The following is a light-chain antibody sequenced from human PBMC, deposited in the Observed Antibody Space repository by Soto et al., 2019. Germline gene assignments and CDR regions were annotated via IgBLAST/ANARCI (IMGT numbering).Light chain of an antibody. CDR2: DAS. CDR1: ESVLRW. Sequence: DIQMTQSPSTLSASVGDKVTITCRASESVLRWLTWYQMKPGRAPTVLIYDASTLQRGVPSRFSGSGSGTEFTLTITSLQPDYYATYFCQQNHAYPLTFGGGTKVEI. CDR3: QQNHAYPLT. V-gene: IGKV1-5*01. J-gene: IGKJ4*01.